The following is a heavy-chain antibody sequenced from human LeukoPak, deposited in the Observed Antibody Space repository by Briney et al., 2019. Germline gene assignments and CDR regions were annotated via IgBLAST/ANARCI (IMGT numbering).Heavy chain of an antibody. J-gene: IGHJ4*02. Sequence: SQTLSLTCAVSGGSISSGGYSWSWIRQPPGKGLEWIGYISYSGSTYNNPSLKSRVSISVDTSKNQFSLKLSSVTAADTAVYYCAREVVAAAGTVDYWGQGALVIVSS. CDR1: GGSISSGGYS. CDR2: ISYSGST. CDR3: AREVVAAAGTVDY. V-gene: IGHV4-30-4*07. D-gene: IGHD6-13*01.